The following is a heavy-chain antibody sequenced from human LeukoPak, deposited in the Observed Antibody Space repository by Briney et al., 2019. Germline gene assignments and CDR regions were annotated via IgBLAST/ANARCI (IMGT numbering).Heavy chain of an antibody. CDR3: ARDAGSGYFDY. V-gene: IGHV3-48*02. CDR2: ISGSSSTI. J-gene: IGHJ4*02. CDR1: VFTFGTYG. Sequence: GGSLRLSCAASVFTFGTYGMNWVRQAPGKGLEWVSYISGSSSTIYYADSVKGRFTISRDNAKNSLYLQMNGLRDEDTAVYYCARDAGSGYFDYWGQGTLVTVSS. D-gene: IGHD6-19*01.